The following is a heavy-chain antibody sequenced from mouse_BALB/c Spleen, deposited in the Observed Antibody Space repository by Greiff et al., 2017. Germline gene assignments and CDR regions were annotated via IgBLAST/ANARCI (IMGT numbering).Heavy chain of an antibody. CDR1: GFTFSSYA. J-gene: IGHJ3*01. CDR2: ISSGGST. Sequence: EVQLVESGGGLVKPGGSLKLSCAASGFTFSSYAMSWVRQTPEKRLEWVASISSGGSTYYPDSVKGRFTISRDNARNILYLQMSSLRSEDTAMYYCSRDGNYGFAYGGQGTLVTVSA. D-gene: IGHD2-1*01. V-gene: IGHV5-6-5*01. CDR3: SRDGNYGFAY.